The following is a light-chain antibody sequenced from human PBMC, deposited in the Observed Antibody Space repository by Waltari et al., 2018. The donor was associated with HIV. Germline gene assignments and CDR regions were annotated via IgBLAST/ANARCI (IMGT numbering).Light chain of an antibody. CDR1: SSDVGRYNS. CDR3: CSYGGTYNV. CDR2: AVP. V-gene: IGLV2-11*02. J-gene: IGLJ1*01. Sequence: QSALTQPPSVSGSTGTSVTFSCPGPSSDVGRYNSVSLYQQPPGNAPKPMLYAVPQRPSGVPDRFSGSKSGNTASLTISGLRAYEEADYYCCSYGGTYNVFGVGTKVTVL.